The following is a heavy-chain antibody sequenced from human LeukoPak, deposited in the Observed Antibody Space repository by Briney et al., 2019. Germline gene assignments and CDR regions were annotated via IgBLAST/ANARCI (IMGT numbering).Heavy chain of an antibody. CDR1: GFTFSSYA. CDR2: ISGSGGST. CDR3: AREVCSSTSCYYYNAFDI. V-gene: IGHV3-23*01. D-gene: IGHD2-2*01. Sequence: GGSLRLSCAASGFTFSSYAMSWVRQAPGKGLEWVSAISGSGGSTYYADSVKGRFTISRDNAKNSLYLQMNSLRAEDTAVYYCAREVCSSTSCYYYNAFDIWGQGTMVTVSS. J-gene: IGHJ3*02.